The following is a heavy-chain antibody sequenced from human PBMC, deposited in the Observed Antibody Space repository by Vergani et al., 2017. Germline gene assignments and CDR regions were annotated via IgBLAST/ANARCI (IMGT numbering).Heavy chain of an antibody. CDR2: IRNKAYGGTT. CDR3: SRGRGYSFGYSDY. J-gene: IGHJ4*02. CDR1: GFTFSSYS. V-gene: IGHV3-49*04. Sequence: EVQLVESGGGLVKRGGSLRLSCAASGFTFSSYSMNWVRQAPGKGLEWVAFIRNKAYGGTTEYAASVKGRFTISRDDSKRLAYLQLSGLKTEDTAVYFCSRGRGYSFGYSDYWGQGTQVTVSS. D-gene: IGHD5-18*01.